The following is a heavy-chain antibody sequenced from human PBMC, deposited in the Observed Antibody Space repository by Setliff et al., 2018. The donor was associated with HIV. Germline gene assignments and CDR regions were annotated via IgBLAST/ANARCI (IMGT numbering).Heavy chain of an antibody. Sequence: LRLSCAASGFTFSGYAMHWVRQAPGKGLEWVAVISHDGGNKYYADSVKGRFTISGDNSKNTLYLQMDSLRPEDTGFYYCAKDPFTSSRYGFDYWGQGALVTVSS. CDR1: GFTFSGYA. D-gene: IGHD6-13*01. V-gene: IGHV3-30*18. J-gene: IGHJ4*02. CDR2: ISHDGGNK. CDR3: AKDPFTSSRYGFDY.